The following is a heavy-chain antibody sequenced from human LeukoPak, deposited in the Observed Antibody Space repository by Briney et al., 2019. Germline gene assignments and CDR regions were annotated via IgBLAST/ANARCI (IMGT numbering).Heavy chain of an antibody. D-gene: IGHD3-16*01. CDR3: ARGWGYYFDY. CDR1: GYSFTSHW. J-gene: IGHJ4*02. Sequence: GESLKISCKGSGYSFTSHWISWVRQMPGKGLEWVGRIAPSDSYTNYSPSFQGHVTISADKSISTAYLQWSSLKASDTAMYYCARGWGYYFDYWGQGTLVTVSS. V-gene: IGHV5-10-1*01. CDR2: IAPSDSYT.